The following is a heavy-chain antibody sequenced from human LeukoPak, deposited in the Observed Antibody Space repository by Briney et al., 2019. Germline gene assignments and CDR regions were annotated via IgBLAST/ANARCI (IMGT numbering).Heavy chain of an antibody. D-gene: IGHD1-1*01. Sequence: GGSLRLPCAASGFSVSRNYMTWVRQAPGEGLEWVSLIYSGGSTSYADSVKGRFTISRDNSKNTLYLQMNSLRAEDTAVYYCARKTDHQTGGDYWGQGTLVTVSS. V-gene: IGHV3-66*01. CDR2: IYSGGST. J-gene: IGHJ4*02. CDR3: ARKTDHQTGGDY. CDR1: GFSVSRNY.